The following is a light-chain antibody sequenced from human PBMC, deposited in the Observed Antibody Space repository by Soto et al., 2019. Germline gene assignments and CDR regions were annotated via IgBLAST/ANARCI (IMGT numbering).Light chain of an antibody. V-gene: IGKV1-33*01. J-gene: IGKJ1*01. CDR3: QQYDNRRA. Sequence: DIQMTQSPSSLSASVGDRVTITCQASQDISNYLNWYQQKPGKAPKLLIYDASNLETGVPSRFSGSVSGTDFTFTISSLQPEDIATYYCQQYDNRRAFGQGTKVEIK. CDR1: QDISNY. CDR2: DAS.